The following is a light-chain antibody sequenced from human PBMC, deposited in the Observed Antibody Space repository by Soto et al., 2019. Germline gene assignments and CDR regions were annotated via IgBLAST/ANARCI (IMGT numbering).Light chain of an antibody. CDR3: QQRNDWPLT. J-gene: IGKJ4*01. CDR1: QSVNNY. V-gene: IGKV3-11*01. CDR2: DAS. Sequence: PGERATLSCRASQSVNNYLAWYQQKPGQAPRLLIYDASNRATGTPDRLSGSGSGTDFTLTISSLEPEDFAVYYCQQRNDWPLTVGGGTKGEIK.